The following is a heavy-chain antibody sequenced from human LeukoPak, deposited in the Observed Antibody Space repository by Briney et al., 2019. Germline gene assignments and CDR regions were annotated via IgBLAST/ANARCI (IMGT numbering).Heavy chain of an antibody. CDR1: GGSISSYY. V-gene: IGHV4-59*01. J-gene: IGHJ4*02. CDR2: IYYSGST. Sequence: SETLSLTCTASGGSISSYYWSWIRQPPRKGLEWIGYIYYSGSTNYNPSLKSRVTISVDTSKNQFSLKLSSVTAADTAVYYCAKGVADKLLYYFDQWGQGTLVTVSS. CDR3: AKGVADKLLYYFDQ. D-gene: IGHD2-15*01.